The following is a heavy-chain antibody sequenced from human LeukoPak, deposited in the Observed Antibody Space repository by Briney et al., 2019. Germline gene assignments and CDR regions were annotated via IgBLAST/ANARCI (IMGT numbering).Heavy chain of an antibody. J-gene: IGHJ5*02. CDR2: IYHSGNT. D-gene: IGHD2-2*01. V-gene: IGHV4-38-2*02. CDR1: CCSISSGYY. Sequence: SETLSLNCTVSCCSISSGYYWGWIRQPPGKGLEWIANIYHSGNTYYNPSLKSRVTISVDTSRNQFSLKLSSVTAADTAVYYCALQPARRLSWFDPWGQGTLVTVSS. CDR3: ALQPARRLSWFDP.